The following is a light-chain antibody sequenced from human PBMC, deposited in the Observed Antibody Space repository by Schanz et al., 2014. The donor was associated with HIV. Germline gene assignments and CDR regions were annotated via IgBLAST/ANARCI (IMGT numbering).Light chain of an antibody. Sequence: EIVLTQSPATLSLSPGERATLSCRASQSVSSYLAWYQQKPGQAPRLLIYLASTRATGIPGRFSGSGSGTEFTFTISSLQSEDFAVYYCQQYNNWPPWTFGQGTKVEIK. V-gene: IGKV3-15*01. CDR3: QQYNNWPPWT. CDR1: QSVSSY. J-gene: IGKJ1*01. CDR2: LAS.